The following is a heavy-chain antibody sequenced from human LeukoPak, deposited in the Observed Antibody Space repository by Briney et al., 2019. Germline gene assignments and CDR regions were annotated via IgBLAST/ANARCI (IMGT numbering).Heavy chain of an antibody. CDR2: ISAYNGNT. D-gene: IGHD2-15*01. V-gene: IGHV1-18*01. CDR1: GYTFTSYG. Sequence: GASVKVSCKASGYTFTSYGISWVRQAPGQGLEWMGWISAYNGNTNYAQKLQGRVTMTTDTSTGTAYMELRSLRSDDTAVYYCARRVTYCSGGSCSFDAFDIWGQGTMVTVSS. J-gene: IGHJ3*02. CDR3: ARRVTYCSGGSCSFDAFDI.